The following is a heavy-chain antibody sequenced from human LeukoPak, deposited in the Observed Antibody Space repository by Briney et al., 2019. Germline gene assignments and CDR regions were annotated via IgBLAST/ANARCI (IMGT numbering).Heavy chain of an antibody. Sequence: PSETLSLTCNVSSGSMTSYYWSWIRQPPGRGLEWIGYIFHTGTATYNPSLKSRFTMSVDTSQKQFSLKVTSVTPADTAVYYCASQVHWAAALDSWGQGTLVSVSS. V-gene: IGHV4-59*08. CDR1: SGSMTSYY. CDR3: ASQVHWAAALDS. CDR2: IFHTGTA. J-gene: IGHJ4*02. D-gene: IGHD6-13*01.